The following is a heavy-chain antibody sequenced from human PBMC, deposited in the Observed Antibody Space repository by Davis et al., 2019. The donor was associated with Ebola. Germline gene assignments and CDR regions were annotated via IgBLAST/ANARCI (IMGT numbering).Heavy chain of an antibody. CDR2: ISSSSSYI. J-gene: IGHJ6*02. V-gene: IGHV3-11*03. Sequence: PGESLKISCAASGFTFSDYYMSWIRQAPGKGLEWVSSISSSSSYIYYADSVKGRFTISRDNAKNSLYLQMNSLRAEDTAVYYCARAGGSTTLTAPSMDVWGQGTTVTVSS. CDR3: ARAGGSTTLTAPSMDV. D-gene: IGHD2/OR15-2a*01. CDR1: GFTFSDYY.